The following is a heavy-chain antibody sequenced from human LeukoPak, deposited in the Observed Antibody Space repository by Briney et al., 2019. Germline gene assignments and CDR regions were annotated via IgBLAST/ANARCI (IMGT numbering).Heavy chain of an antibody. CDR3: AKKGPGDSSGYYSSNDY. CDR2: IKHDGSAK. CDR1: GFTFSSYW. Sequence: GGSLRLSCAASGFTFSSYWMNWVRQPPGKGLEWVANIKHDGSAKLYVDSVKGRFTISRVNSKNTLYLQMNSLRAEDTAVYYCAKKGPGDSSGYYSSNDYWGQGTLVTVSS. J-gene: IGHJ4*02. D-gene: IGHD3-22*01. V-gene: IGHV3-7*03.